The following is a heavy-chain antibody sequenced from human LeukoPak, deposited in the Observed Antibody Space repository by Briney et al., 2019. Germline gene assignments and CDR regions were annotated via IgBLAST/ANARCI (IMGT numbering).Heavy chain of an antibody. CDR3: AREPRGGGDYVDY. CDR1: GFTFSSYS. V-gene: IGHV3-21*01. Sequence: PGGSLRLSCAASGFTFSSYSMNWVRQAPGKGLEWVSSISGSSSYIYYADSVKGRFTISRDNAKNSLYLQMNSLRAEDTAVYYCAREPRGGGDYVDYWGQGTLVTVSS. J-gene: IGHJ4*02. D-gene: IGHD3-10*01. CDR2: ISGSSSYI.